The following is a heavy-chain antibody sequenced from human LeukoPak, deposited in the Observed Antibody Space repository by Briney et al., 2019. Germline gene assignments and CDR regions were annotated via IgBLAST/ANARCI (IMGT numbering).Heavy chain of an antibody. D-gene: IGHD5-12*01. Sequence: SETLSLTCTVSGGSISSSSYYWGWIRQPPGKGLEWIGSIYYSGSTYYNPSLKSRVTISVDTSKNQFSLKLSSVTAADTAVYYCAGRVGVATEFWGQGTLVTVSS. CDR3: AGRVGVATEF. CDR2: IYYSGST. J-gene: IGHJ4*02. CDR1: GGSISSSSYY. V-gene: IGHV4-39*01.